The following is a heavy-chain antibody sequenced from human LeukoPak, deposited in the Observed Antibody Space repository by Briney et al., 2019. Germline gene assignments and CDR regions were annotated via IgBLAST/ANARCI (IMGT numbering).Heavy chain of an antibody. CDR3: GRLSSGGDY. V-gene: IGHV3-23*01. CDR2: ISGSGGST. J-gene: IGHJ4*02. D-gene: IGHD1-26*01. Sequence: GGSLRLSCAASGFTFSIYTMSWVRQAPGKGLEWLSAISGSGGSTYYADSVKGRFTISRDNSKNTMSLQMNSLRAEDTAVYYCGRLSSGGDYWGQGTLVTVSS. CDR1: GFTFSIYT.